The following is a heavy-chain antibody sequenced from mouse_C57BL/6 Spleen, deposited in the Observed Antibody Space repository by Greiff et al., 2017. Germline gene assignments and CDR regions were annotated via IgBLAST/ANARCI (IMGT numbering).Heavy chain of an antibody. CDR3: ARHDPLRGYFDV. J-gene: IGHJ1*03. CDR2: IWSDGST. CDR1: GFSLTSYG. Sequence: VMLVESGPGLVAPSQSLSITCTVSGFSLTSYGVHWVRQPPGKGLEWLVVIWSDGSTTYNSALKSRLSISKDNSKSQVFLKMNSLQTDDTAMYXCARHDPLRGYFDVWGTGTTVTVSS. D-gene: IGHD1-1*01. V-gene: IGHV2-6-1*01.